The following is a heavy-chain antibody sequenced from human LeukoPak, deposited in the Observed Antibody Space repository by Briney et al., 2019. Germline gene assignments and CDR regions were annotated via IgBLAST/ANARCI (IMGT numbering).Heavy chain of an antibody. D-gene: IGHD3-10*01. Sequence: GGSLRLSCAASGFTFSTYSMNWVRQAPGKGLEWVSSISSSTSSIYYADSVKGRFTISRDNAKNSLYLQMNSLRAEDTAVYYCAREYYSNWFDPWGQGTLVTVSS. J-gene: IGHJ5*02. CDR3: AREYYSNWFDP. V-gene: IGHV3-21*01. CDR1: GFTFSTYS. CDR2: ISSSTSSI.